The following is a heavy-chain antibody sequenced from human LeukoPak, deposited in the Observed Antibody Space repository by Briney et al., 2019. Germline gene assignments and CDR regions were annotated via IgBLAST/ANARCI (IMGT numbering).Heavy chain of an antibody. CDR3: ARDGAVAGRNFDY. D-gene: IGHD6-19*01. J-gene: IGHJ4*02. CDR2: INPNSGGT. CDR1: GYTFTGYY. Sequence: ASVKVSCKASGYTFTGYYMHWVRQAPGQGLEWMGWINPNSGGTNYAQKFQGRVTMTRDTSISTAYMELSRLRSDDTAVYYCARDGAVAGRNFDYWGQGTLVTVSS. V-gene: IGHV1-2*02.